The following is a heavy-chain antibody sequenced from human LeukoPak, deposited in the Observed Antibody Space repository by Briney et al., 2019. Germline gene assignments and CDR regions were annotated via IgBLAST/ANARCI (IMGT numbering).Heavy chain of an antibody. D-gene: IGHD3-22*01. CDR1: GFSFRTYA. CDR3: VRESTSSGYYYAPDY. CDR2: ISGSGATT. J-gene: IGHJ4*02. V-gene: IGHV3-23*01. Sequence: PGGSLRLSCSASGFSFRTYAMTWVRQAPGKGLEWVSSISGSGATTYNADPVKGRFTISRDNSKTTLYLQMNSLRAEDTAVYYCVRESTSSGYYYAPDYWGQGTLVTVS.